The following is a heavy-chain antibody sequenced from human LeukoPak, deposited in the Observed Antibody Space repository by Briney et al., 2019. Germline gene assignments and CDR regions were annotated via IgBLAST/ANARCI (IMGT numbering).Heavy chain of an antibody. CDR1: GGTFSSYA. V-gene: IGHV1-69*13. J-gene: IGHJ4*02. CDR2: IIPIFGTA. Sequence: SVKVSCKASGGTFSSYAFSWVRQAPGQGLEWMGGIIPIFGTANYAQKFQGRVTITADESTSTAYMELSSLRSEDTAVYYCARNGYYYDISGPGSHAGAFDHWGQGTLVTVSS. D-gene: IGHD3-22*01. CDR3: ARNGYYYDISGPGSHAGAFDH.